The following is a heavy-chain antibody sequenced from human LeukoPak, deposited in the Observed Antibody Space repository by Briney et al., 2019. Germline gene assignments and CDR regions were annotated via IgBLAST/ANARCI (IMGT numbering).Heavy chain of an antibody. CDR3: ARGRGLPGVLNYYYYYYMDV. J-gene: IGHJ6*03. CDR1: GYTFTSYD. Sequence: ASVKVSCKASGYTFTSYDINLVRQATGQGLEWMGWMNPNSGNTGYAQKFQGRVTITRNTSISTAYMELSSLRSEDTAVYYCARGRGLPGVLNYYYYYYMDVWGKGTTVTVSS. D-gene: IGHD3-10*01. CDR2: MNPNSGNT. V-gene: IGHV1-8*03.